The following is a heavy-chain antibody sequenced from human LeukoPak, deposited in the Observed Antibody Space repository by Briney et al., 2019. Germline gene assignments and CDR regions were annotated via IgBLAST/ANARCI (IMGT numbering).Heavy chain of an antibody. J-gene: IGHJ4*02. D-gene: IGHD4-17*01. V-gene: IGHV3-21*01. Sequence: PGGSLRLSCAASGFTFDEYGMNWVRQAPGKGLEWVAYISYSSSFIYYADSVKGRFIITRDNAENSLFLQMNSLRAEDTAVYYCARDQGTYTDYDVDYWGQGTLVTVSS. CDR3: ARDQGTYTDYDVDY. CDR1: GFTFDEYG. CDR2: ISYSSSFI.